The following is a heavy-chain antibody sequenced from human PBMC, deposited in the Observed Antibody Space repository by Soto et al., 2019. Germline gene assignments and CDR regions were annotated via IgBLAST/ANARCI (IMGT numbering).Heavy chain of an antibody. CDR1: GYIFTNYW. CDR2: IYPGDSDT. Sequence: RGESLKISCKGSGYIFTNYWIGWVRQMPGKGLEWMGIIYPGDSDTKYSPSFQGQVTISADKSISTAYLQWSSLEASDTAMYYCASLSYYDSYSGFDYWGQGTLVTVSS. V-gene: IGHV5-51*01. D-gene: IGHD3-22*01. CDR3: ASLSYYDSYSGFDY. J-gene: IGHJ4*02.